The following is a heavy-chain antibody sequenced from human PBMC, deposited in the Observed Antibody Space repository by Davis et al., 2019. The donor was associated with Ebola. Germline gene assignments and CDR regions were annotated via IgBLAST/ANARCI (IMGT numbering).Heavy chain of an antibody. CDR2: VYYNGNT. J-gene: IGHJ5*02. V-gene: IGHV4-59*01. CDR1: GGSITGYY. Sequence: SETLSLTCTVSGGSITGYYSSWIRQPPGKGLEWIGYVYYNGNTNYSPSLKSRLYISVDTSRNQFSLKLTSVTAADTAIYYCTRDLFPNRVDPWGQGTLVTVSS. D-gene: IGHD2-21*01. CDR3: TRDLFPNRVDP.